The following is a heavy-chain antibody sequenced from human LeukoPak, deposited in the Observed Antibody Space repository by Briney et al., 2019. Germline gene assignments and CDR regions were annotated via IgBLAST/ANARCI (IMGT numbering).Heavy chain of an antibody. Sequence: ASVKVSWKVSEYTLTELSMHWVRQAPGKGLEWMGGFDPEDGETIYAQKFQGRVTMTEDTSTDTAYMELSSLRSEDTAMYYCATVSYYYDSSGYQGYFQHWGQGTLVTVSS. V-gene: IGHV1-24*01. CDR3: ATVSYYYDSSGYQGYFQH. CDR1: EYTLTELS. D-gene: IGHD3-22*01. J-gene: IGHJ1*01. CDR2: FDPEDGET.